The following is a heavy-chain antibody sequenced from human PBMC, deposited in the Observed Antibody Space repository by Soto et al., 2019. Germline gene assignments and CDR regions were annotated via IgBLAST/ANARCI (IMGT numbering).Heavy chain of an antibody. V-gene: IGHV3-23*01. J-gene: IGHJ1*01. CDR1: GFTFSSYA. Sequence: GGSLRLSCAASGFTFSSYAMSWVRQAPGKGLEWVSAISGSGGSTYYADSVKGRFTISRENSKNTLYLQMNSLRAEDTAVYYCAVNMVDTAMVRYFQHWGQGTLVTVSS. CDR2: ISGSGGST. CDR3: AVNMVDTAMVRYFQH. D-gene: IGHD5-18*01.